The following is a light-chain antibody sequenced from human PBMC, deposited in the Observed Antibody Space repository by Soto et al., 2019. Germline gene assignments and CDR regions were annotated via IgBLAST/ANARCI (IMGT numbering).Light chain of an antibody. CDR3: QLWVSSSHHFYA. Sequence: SYELTQPPSVSVAPGQPARITCGGDNIGSKSVHWYQQKPGQAPVLVVYNDRDRPSGIPERFSGSNSGNTATLTISRVEAGDEADYYCQLWVSSSHHFYAFGTGTKVTVL. V-gene: IGLV3-21*02. CDR2: NDR. CDR1: NIGSKS. J-gene: IGLJ1*01.